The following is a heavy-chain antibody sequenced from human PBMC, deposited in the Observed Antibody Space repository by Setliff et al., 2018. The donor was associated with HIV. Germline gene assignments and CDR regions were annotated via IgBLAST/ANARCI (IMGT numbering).Heavy chain of an antibody. V-gene: IGHV3-21*01. CDR3: ARMWGGNGYFYYYHMDV. Sequence: GGSLRLSCAASGFTLSTYTMNWVRQAPGKGLEWISSISSNIIYIYYADSVRGRFTISRDNAKNSLYLQMNSLRVEDTAVYYCARMWGGNGYFYYYHMDVWGKGTTVTVSS. CDR2: ISSNIIYI. J-gene: IGHJ6*03. CDR1: GFTLSTYT. D-gene: IGHD2-15*01.